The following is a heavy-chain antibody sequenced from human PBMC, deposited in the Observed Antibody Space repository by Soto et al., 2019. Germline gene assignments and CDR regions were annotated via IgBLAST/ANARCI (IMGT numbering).Heavy chain of an antibody. V-gene: IGHV4-4*07. CDR3: TRDQSGTPDI. Sequence: QVQLQESGPGLVEPSETLSITCNVSGDSISNYYWTWIRQSAGKGLEWIGRMSATGGAAYNPSLKSRLTLSRDTSKNELSLSLKFVTAADTAVYFCTRDQSGTPDIWGQGTMVTVS. D-gene: IGHD1-26*01. CDR1: GDSISNYY. J-gene: IGHJ3*02. CDR2: MSATGGA.